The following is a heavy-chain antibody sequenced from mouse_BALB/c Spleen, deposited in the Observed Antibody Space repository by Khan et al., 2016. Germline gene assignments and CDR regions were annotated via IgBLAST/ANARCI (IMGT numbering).Heavy chain of an antibody. Sequence: QVQLQQSGAELARPGASVKMSCKASGYTFITYTIHWVKQRPGQGLEWIGSIQPTSGYTNYNQKFKDEATLTADKSSSTAYMQLNSLTSDGSSVYFCATKGDYGSSPFAYWGQGTLVTVSA. CDR1: GYTFITYT. V-gene: IGHV1-4*01. D-gene: IGHD1-1*01. J-gene: IGHJ3*01. CDR3: ATKGDYGSSPFAY. CDR2: IQPTSGYT.